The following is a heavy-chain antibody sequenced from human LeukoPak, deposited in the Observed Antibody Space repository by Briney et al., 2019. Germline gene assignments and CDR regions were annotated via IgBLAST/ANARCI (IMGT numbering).Heavy chain of an antibody. CDR1: GYTFTSYD. Sequence: ASVKVSCKASGYTFTSYDINWVRQATGQVLEWMGWMNPNSGNTGYAQKFQGRVTMTRNTSISTAYMELSSLRSEDTAVYYCARGRRGYSGYDLDETYYFDYWGQGTLVTVSS. J-gene: IGHJ4*02. D-gene: IGHD5-12*01. CDR2: MNPNSGNT. CDR3: ARGRRGYSGYDLDETYYFDY. V-gene: IGHV1-8*01.